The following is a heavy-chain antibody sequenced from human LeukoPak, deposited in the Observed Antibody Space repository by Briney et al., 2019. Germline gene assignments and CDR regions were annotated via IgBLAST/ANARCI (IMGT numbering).Heavy chain of an antibody. V-gene: IGHV4-34*01. J-gene: IGHJ3*02. CDR3: ARGDTMVRGVSCAFDI. Sequence: SETLSLTCAVYGGSFSGYYWSWIRQPPGKGLEWIGEINHSGSTNYNPSLKSRVTISIDTSKNQFSLKLSSVTAADTAVYYCARGDTMVRGVSCAFDIWGQGTMVTVSS. CDR2: INHSGST. D-gene: IGHD3-10*01. CDR1: GGSFSGYY.